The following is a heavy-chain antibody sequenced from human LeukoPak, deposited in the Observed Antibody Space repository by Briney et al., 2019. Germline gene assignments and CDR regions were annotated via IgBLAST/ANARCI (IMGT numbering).Heavy chain of an antibody. V-gene: IGHV3-21*01. D-gene: IGHD3-9*01. CDR1: GFTYNSYT. CDR2: ITASSTAI. Sequence: GGSLRLSCSASGFTYNSYTMIWVRQAPGKGLEWVSSITASSTAIYPADSGKGRLTISRDKAKNFLYLQMNSLRAEDTAVYYCARTYYDILTGYNPYFDYWGQGILVTVSS. CDR3: ARTYYDILTGYNPYFDY. J-gene: IGHJ4*02.